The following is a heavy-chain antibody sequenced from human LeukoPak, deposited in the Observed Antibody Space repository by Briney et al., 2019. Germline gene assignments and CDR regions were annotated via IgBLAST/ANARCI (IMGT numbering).Heavy chain of an antibody. Sequence: SSETLSLTCTVSGYSISSGYYWGWIRQPPGKGLEWIGSIYHSGSTYYNPSLKSRVTISVDTSKNQFSLKLSSVTAADTAVYYCARDPSRRDGYNSDYWGQGTLVTVSS. CDR3: ARDPSRRDGYNSDY. CDR1: GYSISSGYY. D-gene: IGHD5-24*01. CDR2: IYHSGST. V-gene: IGHV4-38-2*02. J-gene: IGHJ4*02.